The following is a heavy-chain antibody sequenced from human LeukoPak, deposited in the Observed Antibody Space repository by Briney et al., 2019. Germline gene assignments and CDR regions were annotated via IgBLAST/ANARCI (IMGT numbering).Heavy chain of an antibody. J-gene: IGHJ4*02. CDR1: GDSISSYY. CDR2: IYTSGST. D-gene: IGHD1-7*01. V-gene: IGHV4-4*07. CDR3: ATKGNYGPFDY. Sequence: SETLSLTCTVSGDSISSYYWSWIRQPAGKGLEWIGRIYTSGSTNYNPSLKSRVTMSVDTSKNQFSLKLSSVTAADTAVYYCATKGNYGPFDYWGQGTLVTVSS.